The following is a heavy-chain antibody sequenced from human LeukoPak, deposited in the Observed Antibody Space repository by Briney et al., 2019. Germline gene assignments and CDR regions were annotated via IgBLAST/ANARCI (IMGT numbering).Heavy chain of an antibody. D-gene: IGHD2-21*02. CDR1: GFSFSTFA. CDR3: AKLVSTGPGGACAGACYWARPFDY. V-gene: IGHV3-23*01. CDR2: IGPNGATT. Sequence: GGSLRLSCSASGFSFSTFAMTWVRQTPGKGLEWVSSIGPNGATTFYADSVKGRFTISRDNSKNTLSLQMNDLRADDTAVYYCAKLVSTGPGGACAGACYWARPFDYCGQGILVTVSS. J-gene: IGHJ4*02.